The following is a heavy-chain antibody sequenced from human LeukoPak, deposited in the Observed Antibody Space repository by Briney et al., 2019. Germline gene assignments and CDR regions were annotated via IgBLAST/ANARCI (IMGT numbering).Heavy chain of an antibody. D-gene: IGHD2-15*01. CDR3: ARGVCGSGGSCYGYYYYYMDV. Sequence: GASVKVSCKASGYTFTGYYMHWVRQAPGQGLEWMGWINPNSGGTNYAQKFQGGVTMTRDTSISTAYMELSRLRSDDTAVYYCARGVCGSGGSCYGYYYYYMDVWGKGTTVTISS. CDR2: INPNSGGT. CDR1: GYTFTGYY. V-gene: IGHV1-2*02. J-gene: IGHJ6*03.